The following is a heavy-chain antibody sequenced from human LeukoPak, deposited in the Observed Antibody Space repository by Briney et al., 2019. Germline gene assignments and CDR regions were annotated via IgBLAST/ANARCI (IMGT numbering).Heavy chain of an antibody. D-gene: IGHD6-19*01. Sequence: TGESLKISCKGSGYSFTSYWIGWVRQMPGKGLEWMGIIYPGDSDTRYSPSFQGQVTISADKSISTAYLQWSSPKASDTAMYYCARLIAVAANWFDPWGQGTLVTVSS. CDR1: GYSFTSYW. J-gene: IGHJ5*02. CDR2: IYPGDSDT. V-gene: IGHV5-51*01. CDR3: ARLIAVAANWFDP.